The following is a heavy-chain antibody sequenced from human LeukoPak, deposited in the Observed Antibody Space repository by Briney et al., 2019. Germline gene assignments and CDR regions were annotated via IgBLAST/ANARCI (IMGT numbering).Heavy chain of an antibody. CDR1: GYTFTSYG. D-gene: IGHD6-6*01. V-gene: IGHV1-18*01. CDR2: ISAYNGNT. CDR3: ARVRASIAARPTIFDY. Sequence: ASVKVSCKASGYTFTSYGISWVRQAPGQGLEWMGWISAYNGNTNYAQKLQGRVTMTTDTSTSTAYMELRSLRSEDTAVYYCARVRASIAARPTIFDYWGQGTLVTVSS. J-gene: IGHJ4*02.